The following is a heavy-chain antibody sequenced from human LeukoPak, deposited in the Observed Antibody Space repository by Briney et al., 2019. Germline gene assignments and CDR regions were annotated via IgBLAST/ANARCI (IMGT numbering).Heavy chain of an antibody. CDR1: GGSISSSSYY. J-gene: IGHJ3*02. D-gene: IGHD6-19*01. V-gene: IGHV4-39*01. CDR2: IYYSGST. CDR3: ARHGPYWAVAGPEEI. Sequence: SETLSLTCTVSGGSISSSSYYWGWIRQPLGKGLEWIGSIYYSGSTYYNPSLKSRVTISVDTSKNQFSLKLSSVTAADTAVYYCARHGPYWAVAGPEEIWGQGTMVTVSS.